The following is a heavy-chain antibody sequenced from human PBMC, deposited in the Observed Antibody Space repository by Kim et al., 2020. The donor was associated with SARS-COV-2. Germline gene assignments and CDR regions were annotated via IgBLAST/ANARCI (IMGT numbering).Heavy chain of an antibody. Sequence: GGSLRLSCAASGFTFSNYAMHWVRQAPGKGLEWVAVIWHDGNNEYYSDSVKGRFTISRDNSKNMLYLQMNSLRAEDTAVYYCARERPTWYSYYYFAMNVWGEGATVTASS. J-gene: IGHJ6*04. CDR3: ARERPTWYSYYYFAMNV. CDR1: GFTFSNYA. CDR2: IWHDGNNE. V-gene: IGHV3-30*19. D-gene: IGHD2-15*01.